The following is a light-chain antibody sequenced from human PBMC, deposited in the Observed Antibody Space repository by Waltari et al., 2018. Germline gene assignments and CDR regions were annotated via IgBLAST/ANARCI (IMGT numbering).Light chain of an antibody. Sequence: QPALTQPASVSGSPGQPIPTPCTGPSSTVGGSNYAPWYQQHPGKAPKLMIYEVSNRPSGVSNRFSGSKSGNTASLTISGLQAEDEADYYCSSYTSSSSWVFGTGTKVTVL. CDR1: SSTVGGSNY. CDR2: EVS. J-gene: IGLJ1*01. V-gene: IGLV2-14*01. CDR3: SSYTSSSSWV.